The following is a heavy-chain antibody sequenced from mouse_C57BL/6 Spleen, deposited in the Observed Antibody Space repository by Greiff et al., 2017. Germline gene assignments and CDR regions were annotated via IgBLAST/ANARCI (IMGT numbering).Heavy chain of an antibody. D-gene: IGHD2-1*01. CDR2: IHPNSGST. CDR1: GYTFTSYW. CDR3: AREGSYGNYESWFAY. V-gene: IGHV1-64*01. J-gene: IGHJ3*01. Sequence: VQLQQPGAELVKPGASVKLSCKASGYTFTSYWMHWVKQRPGQGLEWIGMIHPNSGSTNYNEKFKSKATLTVDKSSSTAYMQLSSLTSEDSAVYYCAREGSYGNYESWFAYWGQGTLVTVSA.